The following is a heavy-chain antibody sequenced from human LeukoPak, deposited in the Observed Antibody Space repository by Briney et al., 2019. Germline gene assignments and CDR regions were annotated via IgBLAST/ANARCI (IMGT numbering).Heavy chain of an antibody. CDR2: ISSSSSTI. CDR1: GFTFSSYG. D-gene: IGHD2-2*01. V-gene: IGHV3-48*01. CDR3: ARTLAHCSSTSCYVDYYYGMDV. Sequence: GGSLRLSCAASGFTFSSYGMNWVRQAPGKGLEWVSYISSSSSTIYYADSVKGRFTISRDNSKNTLYLQMNSLRAEDTAVYYCARTLAHCSSTSCYVDYYYGMDVWGQGTTVTVSS. J-gene: IGHJ6*02.